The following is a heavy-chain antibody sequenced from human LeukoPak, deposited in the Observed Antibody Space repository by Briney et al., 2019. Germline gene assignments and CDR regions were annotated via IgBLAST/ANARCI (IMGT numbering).Heavy chain of an antibody. CDR3: ARLDSGSYYYVHY. CDR1: GYSSTNYW. J-gene: IGHJ4*02. V-gene: IGHV5-51*01. Sequence: GESLKISCQTSGYSSTNYWIGWVRQMPGKGLEWMGIIHPRDSETRYTPSFQGQVTFSVDRSTSTAYLQWNSLKASDTAIFYCARLDSGSYYYVHYWGQGTLVTVSS. D-gene: IGHD3-22*01. CDR2: IHPRDSET.